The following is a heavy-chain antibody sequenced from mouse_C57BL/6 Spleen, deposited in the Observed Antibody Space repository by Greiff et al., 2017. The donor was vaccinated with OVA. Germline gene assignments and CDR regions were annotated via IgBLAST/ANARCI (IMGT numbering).Heavy chain of an antibody. CDR2: ISSGGSYT. Sequence: EVQGVESGGDLVKPGGSLKLSCAASGFTFSSYGMSWVRQTPDKRLEWVATISSGGSYTYYPDSVKGRFTISRDNAKNTLYLQMSSLKSEDTAMYYCARHEGLRLYYFDYWGQGTTLTVSS. CDR3: ARHEGLRLYYFDY. D-gene: IGHD2-4*01. J-gene: IGHJ2*01. CDR1: GFTFSSYG. V-gene: IGHV5-6*01.